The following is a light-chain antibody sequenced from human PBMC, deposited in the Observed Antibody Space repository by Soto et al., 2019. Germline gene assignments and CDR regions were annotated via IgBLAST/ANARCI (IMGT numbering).Light chain of an antibody. V-gene: IGLV1-44*01. Sequence: QSVLTQPPSASVTPGQRVSISCSGSSSNIGNNTVNWYQQFPETAPRLLIYTTNQRPSGVPDRFSGSKSGTSASLAISGLQSEDEADYYGAAWDDSLNGPVFGGGTKLTVL. CDR1: SSNIGNNT. CDR3: AAWDDSLNGPV. J-gene: IGLJ3*02. CDR2: TTN.